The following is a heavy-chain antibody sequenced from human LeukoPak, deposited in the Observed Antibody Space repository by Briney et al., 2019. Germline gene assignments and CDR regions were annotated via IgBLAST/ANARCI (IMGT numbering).Heavy chain of an antibody. D-gene: IGHD3-10*01. Sequence: SETLSLTCTVSGYSISSDYFWGWIRQPPGKGLEWIGSIYHTGSTFYNSSLKSRVTISVDTSKNQFSLKLSSVTAADTAVYYCASLRITMVRGSRVMDVWGEGTTVTVSS. CDR3: ASLRITMVRGSRVMDV. CDR2: IYHTGST. J-gene: IGHJ6*04. V-gene: IGHV4-38-2*02. CDR1: GYSISSDYF.